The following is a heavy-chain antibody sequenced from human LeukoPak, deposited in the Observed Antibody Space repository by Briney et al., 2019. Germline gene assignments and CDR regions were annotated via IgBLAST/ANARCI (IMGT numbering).Heavy chain of an antibody. Sequence: GGSLRLSCAASGFTFSDYYMSWIRQAPGKGLEWVSYISSSGSTIYYADSVKGRFTISRDNAKNSLYLQMNSLRAEDTAVYYCARVSANGYNHDAFDIWGQGTMVTVSP. J-gene: IGHJ3*02. CDR1: GFTFSDYY. CDR2: ISSSGSTI. D-gene: IGHD5-24*01. CDR3: ARVSANGYNHDAFDI. V-gene: IGHV3-11*01.